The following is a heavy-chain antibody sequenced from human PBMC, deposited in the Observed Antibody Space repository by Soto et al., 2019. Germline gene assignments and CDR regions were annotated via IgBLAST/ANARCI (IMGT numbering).Heavy chain of an antibody. J-gene: IGHJ6*02. CDR3: AIKFGELFIPYYGMDV. CDR1: GYTFTSYD. D-gene: IGHD3-10*01. V-gene: IGHV1-8*01. CDR2: MNPNSGNT. Sequence: GASVKVSCKASGYTFTSYDINWVRQATGQGLEWMGWMNPNSGNTGYAQKFQGRVTMTRNTSISTAYMELSGLRSEDTAVYYCAIKFGELFIPYYGMDVWGQGTTVTVSS.